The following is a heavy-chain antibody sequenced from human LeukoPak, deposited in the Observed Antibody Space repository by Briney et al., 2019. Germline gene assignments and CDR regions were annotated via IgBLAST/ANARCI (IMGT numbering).Heavy chain of an antibody. V-gene: IGHV4-59*08. CDR1: GGSIGSYY. J-gene: IGHJ5*02. Sequence: SETLSLTCTVSGGSIGSYYWSWIRQPPGKGLEWIGYIYYSGSTNYNPFLKSRVTISVDTSKNQFSLKLSSVTAADTAVYYCARPVAGTMGWFDPWGQGTLVTVSS. D-gene: IGHD6-19*01. CDR3: ARPVAGTMGWFDP. CDR2: IYYSGST.